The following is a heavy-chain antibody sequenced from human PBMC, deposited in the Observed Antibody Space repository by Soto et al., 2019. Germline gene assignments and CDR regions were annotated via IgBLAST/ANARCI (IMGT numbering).Heavy chain of an antibody. J-gene: IGHJ4*02. D-gene: IGHD4-17*01. Sequence: EVQLVESGGGLVQPGRSLRLSCAASGFTFDDYAMHWVRQAPGKGLEWVSGIGWDSGSIGYADSVKGRFTISRDNANNSLYLQMHSLRAEDTALYYCAKDYRAVTTLPLDYWGQGTLVTVSS. CDR1: GFTFDDYA. V-gene: IGHV3-9*01. CDR3: AKDYRAVTTLPLDY. CDR2: IGWDSGSI.